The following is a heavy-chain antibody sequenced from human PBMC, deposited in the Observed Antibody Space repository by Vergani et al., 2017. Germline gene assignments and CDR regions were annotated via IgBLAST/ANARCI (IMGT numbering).Heavy chain of an antibody. V-gene: IGHV3-23*01. CDR3: AKANPRNSGYDYLYYNHAMDV. CDR1: GFTFNHYA. J-gene: IGHJ6*02. D-gene: IGHD5-12*01. CDR2: ISGSGGST. Sequence: EVQLLESGGDLVQPGGSLRLSCAASGFTFNHYAMNWVRQAPGKGLEWVSGISGSGGSTAYAGSVKGRFTISRDSSNNTLYLQMNSLSAGDTAVYCCAKANPRNSGYDYLYYNHAMDVWGQGTTVTVSS.